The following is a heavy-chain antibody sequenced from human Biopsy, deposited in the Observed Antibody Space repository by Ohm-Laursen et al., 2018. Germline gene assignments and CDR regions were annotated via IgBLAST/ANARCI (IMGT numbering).Heavy chain of an antibody. J-gene: IGHJ4*02. D-gene: IGHD3-3*01. CDR2: IVPILGHL. CDR1: GYTFTNYA. Sequence: SSVKVSCKASGYTFTNYAFSWVRQAPGQGLEWVGRIVPILGHLNYAQRFQGRVSITADKSTSYVYMELSRLTSGDTAVYYCAADADGYYTEFDYWGPGTLVTVSS. V-gene: IGHV1-69*04. CDR3: AADADGYYTEFDY.